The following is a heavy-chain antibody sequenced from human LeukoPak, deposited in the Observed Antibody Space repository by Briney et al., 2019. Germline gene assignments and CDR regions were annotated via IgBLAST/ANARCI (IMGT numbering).Heavy chain of an antibody. CDR2: IIPIFGTA. CDR3: AGGWEPYDYWFDP. V-gene: IGHV1-69*05. Sequence: ASVKVSCKASGGTFSSYAISWVRQAPGQGLEWMGGIIPIFGTANYAQKFQGRVTMTRDTSISTAYMELSGLRSDDTAIYYCAGGWEPYDYWFDPWGQGTLVTVSS. D-gene: IGHD5-12*01. J-gene: IGHJ5*02. CDR1: GGTFSSYA.